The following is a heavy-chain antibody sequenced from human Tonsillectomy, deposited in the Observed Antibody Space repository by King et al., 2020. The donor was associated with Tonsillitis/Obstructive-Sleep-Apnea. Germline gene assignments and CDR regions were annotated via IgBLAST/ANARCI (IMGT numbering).Heavy chain of an antibody. CDR2: ISSSSSYT. V-gene: IGHV3-11*05. D-gene: IGHD2-15*01. CDR3: ARDVVDGLFGYYYMDV. Sequence: VQLVESGGGLVKPGGSLRLSCAASGFTFSDYYMSWIRQAPGKGLEWVSYISSSSSYTNYADSLKGRFTISRDNAKNSLYLQMNSLRAEDTAVYYCARDVVDGLFGYYYMDVWGKGTTVTVSS. J-gene: IGHJ6*03. CDR1: GFTFSDYY.